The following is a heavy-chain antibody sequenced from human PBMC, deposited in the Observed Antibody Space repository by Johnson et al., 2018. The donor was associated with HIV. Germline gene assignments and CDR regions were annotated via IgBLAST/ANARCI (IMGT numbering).Heavy chain of an antibody. J-gene: IGHJ3*02. CDR1: GFTFSNAW. Sequence: VQLVESGGGLVKPGGSLRLSCAASGFTFSNAWMSWVRQAPGKGLEWVGRIKSKTDGGTTDYAAPVKGRFTISRDDSKNTLYLQMNSMKTEDTAVYYCTPVRTIMVGANRDDAFDIWGQGTMVTVSS. CDR3: TPVRTIMVGANRDDAFDI. CDR2: IKSKTDGGTT. D-gene: IGHD1-26*01. V-gene: IGHV3-15*01.